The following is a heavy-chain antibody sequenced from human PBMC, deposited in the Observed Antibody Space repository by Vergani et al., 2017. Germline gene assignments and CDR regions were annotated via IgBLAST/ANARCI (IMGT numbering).Heavy chain of an antibody. CDR1: GGSIRRDSHY. CDR3: ARDLSESGWYTCGH. J-gene: IGHJ4*02. D-gene: IGHD6-13*01. V-gene: IGHV4-61*02. CDR2: MYTDRST. Sequence: QVLLQESGPGLLKPSQTLSLTSSVSGGSIRRDSHYCNCIRQAAEKGLEWIGRMYTDRSTTYNPSLKSRVTISGDTSKNQFSLKLTSVSAADTAVYFCARDLSESGWYTCGHWGQGIPVTVSS.